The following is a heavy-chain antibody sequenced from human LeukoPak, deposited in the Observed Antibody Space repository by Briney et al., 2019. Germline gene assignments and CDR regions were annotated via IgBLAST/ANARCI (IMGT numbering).Heavy chain of an antibody. J-gene: IGHJ3*02. CDR2: IRYDGSNK. D-gene: IGHD2-2*01. CDR3: AKIGYCSSASCLGDTFEI. V-gene: IGHV3-30*02. Sequence: GGSLRLSCAASGFIFSNYGMHWVRQAPGKGLEWVAFIRYDGSNKYYVDSVKGRFIISRVNSKNTLYLQMNSLRPEDTAVYYCAKIGYCSSASCLGDTFEIWGQGTMVTVSS. CDR1: GFIFSNYG.